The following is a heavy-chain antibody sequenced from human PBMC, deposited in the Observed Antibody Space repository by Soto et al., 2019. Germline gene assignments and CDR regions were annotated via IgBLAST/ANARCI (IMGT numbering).Heavy chain of an antibody. V-gene: IGHV4-59*01. J-gene: IGHJ3*02. D-gene: IGHD3-10*01. CDR1: GDPISTNY. Sequence: SETLSLTCPVSGDPISTNYWTWIRQPPGKGLEWIGYIHYSESNNYNPSLRSRVTISIDTSKNQVSLNLNSVTAADTAVYYCAILVWFGDGRGVDMFDIWGQGTMVTVSS. CDR3: AILVWFGDGRGVDMFDI. CDR2: IHYSESN.